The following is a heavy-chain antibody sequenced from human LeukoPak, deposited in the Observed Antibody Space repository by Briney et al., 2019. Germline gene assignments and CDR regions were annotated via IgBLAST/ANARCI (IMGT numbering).Heavy chain of an antibody. J-gene: IGHJ4*02. Sequence: EASVKVSCKASGYTFTSYDINWVRQATGQGLEWMGWMNPNSGNTGYAQKFQGRVTMTRNTSISTAYMELSSLRSEDTAVYYCARGAFEPPTYWYSSGTPESSPFDYWGQGTLVTVSS. CDR1: GYTFTSYD. CDR2: MNPNSGNT. V-gene: IGHV1-8*01. D-gene: IGHD6-19*01. CDR3: ARGAFEPPTYWYSSGTPESSPFDY.